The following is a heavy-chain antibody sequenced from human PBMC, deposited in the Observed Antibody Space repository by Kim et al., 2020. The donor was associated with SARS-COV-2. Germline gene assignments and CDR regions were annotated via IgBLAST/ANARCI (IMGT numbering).Heavy chain of an antibody. CDR2: ISYDGSNK. Sequence: GGSLRLSCAASGFTFSSYAMHWVRQAPGKGLEWVAVISYDGSNKYYADSVKGRFTISRDNSKNTLYLQMNSLRAEDTAVYYCARDDRPYYYYYGMDVWGQGTTVTVSS. CDR1: GFTFSSYA. J-gene: IGHJ6*02. CDR3: ARDDRPYYYYYGMDV. V-gene: IGHV3-30-3*01.